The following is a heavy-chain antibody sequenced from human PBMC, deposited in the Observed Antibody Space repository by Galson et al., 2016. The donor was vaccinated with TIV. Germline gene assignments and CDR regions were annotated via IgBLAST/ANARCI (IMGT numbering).Heavy chain of an antibody. V-gene: IGHV3-21*01. D-gene: IGHD3-22*01. CDR2: ISSSSDYR. Sequence: SLRLSCAASGFIFRRYSMNWVRQAPGKGLEWVSTISSSSDYRFYADSVKGRFTISRDNARNSLHLQINSLRVEDTAAYYCARDRDYYDSSSYSSDAFDMWGQGTMVTVAS. J-gene: IGHJ3*02. CDR3: ARDRDYYDSSSYSSDAFDM. CDR1: GFIFRRYS.